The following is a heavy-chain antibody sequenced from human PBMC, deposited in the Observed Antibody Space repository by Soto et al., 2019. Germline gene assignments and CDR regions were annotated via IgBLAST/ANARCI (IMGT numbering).Heavy chain of an antibody. CDR3: AKDGYCTSTSCSTNWFDP. V-gene: IGHV3-23*01. J-gene: IGHJ5*02. CDR2: ISGSGGST. D-gene: IGHD2-2*03. CDR1: GFTFSSYA. Sequence: VQLLESGGGLVQPGGSLRLSCAASGFTFSSYAMSWVRQAPGKGLEWVSAISGSGGSTYYADSVKGRFTISRDNSKNTLYLQMSSLRAEDTAVYYCAKDGYCTSTSCSTNWFDPWGQGTLVTVSS.